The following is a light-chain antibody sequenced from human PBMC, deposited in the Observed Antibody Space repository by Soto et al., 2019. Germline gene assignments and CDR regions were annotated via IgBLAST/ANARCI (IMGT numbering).Light chain of an antibody. Sequence: EIVLTQSPGTLSLSPGERATLSCRASQSVSSSYLAWYQQKPGQAPRLLIDGASSRATGIPDRFSGSGSGTDFTLTISRLEPEDFAVYYCQQYGSSPVTFGRRAKVDIK. CDR1: QSVSSSY. J-gene: IGKJ1*01. CDR3: QQYGSSPVT. V-gene: IGKV3-20*01. CDR2: GAS.